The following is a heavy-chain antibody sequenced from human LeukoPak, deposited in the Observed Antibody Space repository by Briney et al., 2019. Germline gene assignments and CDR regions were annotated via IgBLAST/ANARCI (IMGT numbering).Heavy chain of an antibody. CDR1: GFTFSSYS. CDR2: ISSSSTYI. J-gene: IGHJ4*01. D-gene: IGHD3-22*01. CDR3: AREYDSSGYPIDF. Sequence: PGGSLRLSCAASGFTFSSYSMNWVRQAPGKGLEWVSSISSSSTYIYYADSVKGRFTISRDNAMNSLYLQMNSPRAEDTAIYYCAREYDSSGYPIDFWGHGTRVTVSS. V-gene: IGHV3-21*01.